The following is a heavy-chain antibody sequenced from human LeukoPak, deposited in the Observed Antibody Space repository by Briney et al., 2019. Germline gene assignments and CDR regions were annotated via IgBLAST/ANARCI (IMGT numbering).Heavy chain of an antibody. CDR1: GFTFNNYA. D-gene: IGHD1-26*01. J-gene: IGHJ4*02. CDR3: AREAGGPSGAFDY. V-gene: IGHV3-30*04. CDR2: ISYNGRDT. Sequence: GSLRLSCVDSGFTFNNYAMHWVRQAPGKGLEWVAFISYNGRDTFHADSVKGRFSISRDNSKNTLFLQMNSLGPGDAALYYCAREAGGPSGAFDYWGQGTLVTVSS.